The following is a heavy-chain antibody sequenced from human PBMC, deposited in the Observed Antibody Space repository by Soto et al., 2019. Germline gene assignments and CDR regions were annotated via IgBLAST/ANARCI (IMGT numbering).Heavy chain of an antibody. J-gene: IGHJ6*02. CDR3: ASRQNYAYDYYGMEV. D-gene: IGHD1-7*01. Sequence: QVQLVQSGAEVKKPGASVKVSCKASGYTFTSYYMHWVRQAPGQGLEWMGIINPSGGSTSYAQKFKGRVTMTRDTSTSTVYMELSSLRSEDTAVYYCASRQNYAYDYYGMEVWGQGTTVTV. V-gene: IGHV1-46*01. CDR1: GYTFTSYY. CDR2: INPSGGST.